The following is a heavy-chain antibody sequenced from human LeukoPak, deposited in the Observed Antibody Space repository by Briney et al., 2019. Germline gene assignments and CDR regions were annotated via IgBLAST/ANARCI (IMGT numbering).Heavy chain of an antibody. V-gene: IGHV4-59*08. CDR3: ARHSRIYGSGIYYSAFDI. CDR2: IYYSGST. Sequence: SETLSLTCTVSGGSISSYYWSWIRQPPGKGLEWIGYIYYSGSTNYNPSLKSRVTISVDTSKNQFSLKLSSVTAADTAVYYCARHSRIYGSGIYYSAFDIWGQGTMVTVSS. J-gene: IGHJ3*02. CDR1: GGSISSYY. D-gene: IGHD3-10*01.